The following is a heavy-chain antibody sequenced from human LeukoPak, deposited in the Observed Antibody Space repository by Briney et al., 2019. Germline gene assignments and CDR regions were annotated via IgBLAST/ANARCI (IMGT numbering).Heavy chain of an antibody. CDR1: GFNVSSNY. D-gene: IGHD3-22*01. CDR3: ARVTGYMIEDYFDY. J-gene: IGHJ4*02. CDR2: IFAGGAT. Sequence: GGSLRLSCAASGFNVSSNYITWVRQAPGKGLEWVAVIFAGGATYYADSVKGRFTISRDNSKNTLYLQMNSLRAEDTAVYYCARVTGYMIEDYFDYWGQGTLVTVSS. V-gene: IGHV3-53*01.